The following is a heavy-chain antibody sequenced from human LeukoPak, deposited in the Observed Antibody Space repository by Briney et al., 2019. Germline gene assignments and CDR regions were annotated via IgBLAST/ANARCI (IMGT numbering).Heavy chain of an antibody. Sequence: GRSLRLSCAASEFTFSGYGMHWVRQAPGKGLEWVAVISYDGSNKYYEDSVKGRFTISRDNSKNTLYLQMNSLRTEDTAVYYCAKDPQVGATRGYYFDYWGQGTLVTVSS. CDR3: AKDPQVGATRGYYFDY. V-gene: IGHV3-30*18. J-gene: IGHJ4*02. D-gene: IGHD1-26*01. CDR1: EFTFSGYG. CDR2: ISYDGSNK.